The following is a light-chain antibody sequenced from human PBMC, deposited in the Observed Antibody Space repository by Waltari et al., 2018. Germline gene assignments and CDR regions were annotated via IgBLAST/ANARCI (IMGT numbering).Light chain of an antibody. CDR2: EVN. V-gene: IGLV2-23*02. Sequence: QSALTQPASVSGSPGQSITISCTGTSIDVGNYNLVSWYQQHPGKAPQLMIYEVNKRPSGVSNRCSGSKSGNTASLTISGLQAEDEADYYCCSYARSTTVIFGGGTKLTVL. J-gene: IGLJ2*01. CDR1: SIDVGNYNL. CDR3: CSYARSTTVI.